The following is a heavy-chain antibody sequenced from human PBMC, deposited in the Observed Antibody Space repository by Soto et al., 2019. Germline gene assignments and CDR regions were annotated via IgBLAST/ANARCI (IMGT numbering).Heavy chain of an antibody. CDR1: GYTFTSYA. D-gene: IGHD3-16*01. Sequence: ASVKVSCKASGYTFTSYAMHWVRQAPGQRLEWMGWINAGNGNTKYSQKFQGRVTITRDTSASTAYMELSSLRTEDTAVYYCAREGGSYYYYGMGVWGQGTTVTVSS. CDR3: AREGGSYYYYGMGV. J-gene: IGHJ6*02. CDR2: INAGNGNT. V-gene: IGHV1-3*01.